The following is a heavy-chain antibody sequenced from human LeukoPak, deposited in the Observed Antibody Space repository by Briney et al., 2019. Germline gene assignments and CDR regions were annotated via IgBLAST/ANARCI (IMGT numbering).Heavy chain of an antibody. J-gene: IGHJ4*02. CDR2: ISTTGSSI. CDR3: ATLAYCGGDCYY. Sequence: GGSQRLSCAASGFAFSAYSMNWVRQAPGKGLEWVSYISTTGSSIKYADSVKGRFTISRDNAKNSLYLQMNSLRAEDTAVYYCATLAYCGGDCYYWGQGILVTVSS. CDR1: GFAFSAYS. V-gene: IGHV3-48*04. D-gene: IGHD2-21*02.